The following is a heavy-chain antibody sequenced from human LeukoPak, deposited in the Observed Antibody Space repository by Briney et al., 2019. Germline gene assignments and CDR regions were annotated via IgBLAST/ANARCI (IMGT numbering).Heavy chain of an antibody. V-gene: IGHV4-38-2*02. J-gene: IGHJ5*02. CDR3: ARGPRFGELLWHWFDP. CDR1: GYSISSGHY. CDR2: MYHSGST. Sequence: PSETLSLTCTVSGYSISSGHYWGWIRQPPGKGLEWIGSMYHSGSTYYNPPLRSRVTISEDTSKNQFSLKLRSVTAADTAVYYCARGPRFGELLWHWFDPWGQGTLVTVSS. D-gene: IGHD3-10*01.